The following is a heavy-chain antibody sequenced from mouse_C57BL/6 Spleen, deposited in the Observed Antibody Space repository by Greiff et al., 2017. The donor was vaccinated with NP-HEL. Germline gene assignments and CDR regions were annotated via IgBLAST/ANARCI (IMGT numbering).Heavy chain of an antibody. CDR1: GYTFTSYW. CDR3: SRSPSLSRYFDV. D-gene: IGHD2-3*01. J-gene: IGHJ1*03. Sequence: QVQLQQPGAELVKPGASVKLSCKASGYTFTSYWMHWVKQRPGQGLEWIGLIHPNSGSTTYNEKFKSKATLTVDKSSSTAYMQLSSLTSEDSAVYYCSRSPSLSRYFDVWGTGTTVTVSS. CDR2: IHPNSGST. V-gene: IGHV1-64*01.